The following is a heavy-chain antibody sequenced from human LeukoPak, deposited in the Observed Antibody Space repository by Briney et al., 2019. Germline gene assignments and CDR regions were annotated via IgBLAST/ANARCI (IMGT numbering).Heavy chain of an antibody. J-gene: IGHJ4*02. Sequence: SETLSLTCTVSGGSISSSSYYWGWIRQPPGKGLEWIGSIYYSGSTYYNPSLKSRVTISVDTSKNQFSLKLSSVTAADTAVYYCARHETTVPYPDYWGQGTLVTVSS. V-gene: IGHV4-39*01. CDR1: GGSISSSSYY. D-gene: IGHD4-17*01. CDR2: IYYSGST. CDR3: ARHETTVPYPDY.